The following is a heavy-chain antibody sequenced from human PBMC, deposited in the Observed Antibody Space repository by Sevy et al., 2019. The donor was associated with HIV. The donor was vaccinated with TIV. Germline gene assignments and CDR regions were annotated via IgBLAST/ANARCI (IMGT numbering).Heavy chain of an antibody. CDR2: IHHSGST. Sequence: SETLSLTCSVSGASISSTIYYWAWIRQSPGKGLEWFGSIHHSGSTYYNLSLKSRFTISVDTSKNQFSLKMTSMTAAATADYSSAQHCPHYFDTSRYGVVFDIWGQGTKVTVSS. CDR1: GASISSTIYY. V-gene: IGHV4-39*01. D-gene: IGHD3-22*01. CDR3: AQHCPHYFDTSRYGVVFDI. J-gene: IGHJ3*02.